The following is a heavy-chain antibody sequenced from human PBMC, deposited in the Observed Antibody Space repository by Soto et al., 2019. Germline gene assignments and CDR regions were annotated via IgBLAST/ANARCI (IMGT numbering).Heavy chain of an antibody. CDR2: INAYNGNT. J-gene: IGHJ3*02. V-gene: IGHV1-18*01. D-gene: IGHD1-26*01. CDR1: GYTFTSYG. Sequence: QVQLVQSGAEVKKPGASVKVSCKASGYTFTSYGISWVRQAPGQGLEWMGWINAYNGNTNYEQKLQGRVTMTTDKSTRTAYMEMRSLRSDATVVYYCARYSTLLAFDIWGQGTIVTVSS. CDR3: ARYSTLLAFDI.